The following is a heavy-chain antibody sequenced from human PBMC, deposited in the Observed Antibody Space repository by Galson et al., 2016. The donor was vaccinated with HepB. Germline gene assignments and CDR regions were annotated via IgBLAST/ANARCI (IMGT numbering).Heavy chain of an antibody. J-gene: IGHJ3*02. CDR2: THSSGST. Sequence: QVQLLESGPGLVKPSQTLSLTCTVSGDSIISGSHYWNWIRQPAGKGLEWIGRTHSSGSTHSNPSPKSRVTITVDTSKNRFSLKVISVTAADTAVYYCARDLPSDGWYRDAADIWGQGIMAAVSS. CDR1: GDSIISGSHY. CDR3: ARDLPSDGWYRDAADI. V-gene: IGHV4-61*02. D-gene: IGHD6-19*01.